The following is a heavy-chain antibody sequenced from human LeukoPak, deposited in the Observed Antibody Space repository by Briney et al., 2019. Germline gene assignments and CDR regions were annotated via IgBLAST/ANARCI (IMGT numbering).Heavy chain of an antibody. CDR1: GFTFSSYT. D-gene: IGHD3-16*01. CDR3: AREELGSSLGFDP. V-gene: IGHV3-30-3*01. Sequence: GGSLRLSCAASGFTFSSYTIHWVRQPPGKGLEWVAVISFDGSNKYYADSVKGRFTISRDNSKDTLYLQMNSLRAEDTAVYYCAREELGSSLGFDPWGQGTLVTVSS. CDR2: ISFDGSNK. J-gene: IGHJ5*02.